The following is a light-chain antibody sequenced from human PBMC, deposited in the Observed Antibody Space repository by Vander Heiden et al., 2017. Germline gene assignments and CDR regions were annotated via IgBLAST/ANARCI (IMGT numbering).Light chain of an antibody. CDR2: TNN. Sequence: QSVLTQPPSASGTPGHRVTISCSGTRSNIGSNTVNWYQHLPGAAPNLLIFTNNQRPSGVPDRFSGSKSGTSGSLAISGLQSEDEADYFCAAWDDSLNAFVFGTGTMVTVL. CDR3: AAWDDSLNAFV. CDR1: RSNIGSNT. V-gene: IGLV1-44*01. J-gene: IGLJ1*01.